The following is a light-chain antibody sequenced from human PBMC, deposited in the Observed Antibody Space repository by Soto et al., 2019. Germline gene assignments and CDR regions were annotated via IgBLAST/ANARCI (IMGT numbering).Light chain of an antibody. CDR1: KLENKY. CDR2: QDG. Sequence: SYELTQPPSVSVSPGQTANITCSGDKLENKYVYWYHQNPGQSPVLLIYQDGKRPSGIPERFSGSNSVNTATLTISGTQAVDEGDYYCQAWDSSTYVFGTGTKVTVL. CDR3: QAWDSSTYV. V-gene: IGLV3-1*01. J-gene: IGLJ1*01.